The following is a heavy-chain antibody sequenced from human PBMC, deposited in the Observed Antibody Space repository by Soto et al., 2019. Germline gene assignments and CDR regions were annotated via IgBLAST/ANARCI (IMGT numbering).Heavy chain of an antibody. J-gene: IGHJ5*02. D-gene: IGHD2-2*01. CDR2: ISGSGGST. CDR1: GFTFSSYA. V-gene: IGHV3-23*01. Sequence: EVQLLESGGGLVQPGGSLRLSCAASGFTFSSYAMSWVRQAPGKGLEWVSAISGSGGSTYYADSVKGRFTISRDNSNNTMYLKVTGPTAEDTTVYYWAKEDCRSTSRAPPANWFDPWGQGTLGTVSS. CDR3: AKEDCRSTSRAPPANWFDP.